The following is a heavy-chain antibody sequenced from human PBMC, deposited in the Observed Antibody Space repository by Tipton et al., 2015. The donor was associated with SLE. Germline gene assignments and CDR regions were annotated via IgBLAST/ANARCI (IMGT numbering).Heavy chain of an antibody. Sequence: TLSLTCTVSGGSISSGSSYWSWIRQPAGEGLEWIGRIYKGGATNFNPSLKSRVSMSLDTSKNQFSLGLNSVTAADTAVYYCARGLFLDDFWSGSGRPYYMDVWGKGTTVTVSS. J-gene: IGHJ6*03. D-gene: IGHD3-3*01. CDR1: GGSISSGSSY. CDR3: ARGLFLDDFWSGSGRPYYMDV. V-gene: IGHV4-61*02. CDR2: IYKGGAT.